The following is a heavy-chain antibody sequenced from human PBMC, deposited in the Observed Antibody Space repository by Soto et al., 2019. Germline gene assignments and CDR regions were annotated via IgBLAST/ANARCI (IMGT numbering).Heavy chain of an antibody. CDR3: AREVLRLGEYDTFDV. J-gene: IGHJ3*01. CDR2: VSAHNGNR. Sequence: QVQLVQSGPEVKTPGASVKVSCKASGYKFTNYGISWLRQAPGQGLEWLSWVSAHNGNRQYTQKVQARVTMTTDTSTATAYTGLRRLRSDATAGYYCAREVLRLGEYDTFDVWGPGTMVTVSS. V-gene: IGHV1-18*04. CDR1: GYKFTNYG. D-gene: IGHD3-16*01.